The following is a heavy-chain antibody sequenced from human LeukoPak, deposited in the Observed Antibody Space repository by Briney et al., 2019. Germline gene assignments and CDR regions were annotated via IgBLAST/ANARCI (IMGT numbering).Heavy chain of an antibody. V-gene: IGHV3-74*01. J-gene: IGHJ4*02. Sequence: GGSLTLSCAAPGFIFSNYWMHWVRQAPGKGLVWVSRLNLDGTNRDYADSVKGRFTISRDNAKNTLSLQMNSLKVDDTAVYYCARESAGSYWGWGQGTLVTVSS. CDR2: LNLDGTNR. CDR1: GFIFSNYW. D-gene: IGHD1-26*01. CDR3: ARESAGSYWG.